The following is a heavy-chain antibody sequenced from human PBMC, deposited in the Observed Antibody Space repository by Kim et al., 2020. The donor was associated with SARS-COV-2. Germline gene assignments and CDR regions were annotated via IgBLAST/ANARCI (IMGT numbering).Heavy chain of an antibody. V-gene: IGHV3-30-3*01. CDR3: ARPTSITDDYYYYGMDV. D-gene: IGHD1-20*01. CDR2: ISYDGSNK. Sequence: GGSLRLSCAASGFTFSSYAMHWVRQAPGKGLEWVAVISYDGSNKYYADSVKGRFTISRDNSKNTLYLQMNSLRAEDTAVYYCARPTSITDDYYYYGMDVWGQGTTVTVSS. J-gene: IGHJ6*02. CDR1: GFTFSSYA.